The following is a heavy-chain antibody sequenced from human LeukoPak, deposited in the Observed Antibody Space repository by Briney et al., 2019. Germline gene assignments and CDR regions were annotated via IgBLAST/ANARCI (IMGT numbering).Heavy chain of an antibody. V-gene: IGHV3-7*01. D-gene: IGHD6-19*01. CDR1: GFTFSSYW. J-gene: IGHJ4*02. CDR2: IKQDGSEK. CDR3: ARAPFPYSSGWYFDY. Sequence: PGGSLRLSCAASGFTFSSYWMSWVRQAPGKGLEWVANIKQDGSEKYYVDSVKGRFTISRDNAKNSLYLQMNSLRAEDTAVYYCARAPFPYSSGWYFDYWGQGTLVTVSS.